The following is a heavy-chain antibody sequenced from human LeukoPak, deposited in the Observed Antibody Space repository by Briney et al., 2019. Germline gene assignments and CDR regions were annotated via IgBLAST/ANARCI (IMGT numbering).Heavy chain of an antibody. V-gene: IGHV1-2*02. J-gene: IGHJ5*02. CDR1: GYTLTELS. Sequence: ASVKVSCKVSGYTLTELSMHWVRQAPGQGLEWMGWINPNSGGTNYAQKFQGRVTMTRDTSISTAYMELSRLRSDDTAVYYCAREVVSRRDGYTGNWFDPWGQGTLVTVSS. CDR3: AREVVSRRDGYTGNWFDP. CDR2: INPNSGGT. D-gene: IGHD5-24*01.